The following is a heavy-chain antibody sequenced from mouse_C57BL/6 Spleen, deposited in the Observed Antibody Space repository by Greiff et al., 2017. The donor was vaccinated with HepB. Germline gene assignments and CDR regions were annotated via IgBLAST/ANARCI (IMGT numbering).Heavy chain of an antibody. J-gene: IGHJ1*03. D-gene: IGHD2-5*01. CDR2: IYPSDSET. V-gene: IGHV1-61*01. CDR1: VYTFTSYW. Sequence: VQLQQPGAELVRPGSSVKLSCKASVYTFTSYWMDWVKQRPGQGLEWIGNIYPSDSETHYNQKFKDKATLTVDKSSSTAYMQLSSLTSEDSAVYYCANSNYDWYFDVWGTGTTVTVSS. CDR3: ANSNYDWYFDV.